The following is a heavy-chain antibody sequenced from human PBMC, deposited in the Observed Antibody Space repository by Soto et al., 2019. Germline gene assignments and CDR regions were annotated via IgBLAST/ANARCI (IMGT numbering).Heavy chain of an antibody. D-gene: IGHD3-22*01. V-gene: IGHV4-59*01. CDR2: IYYSGST. CDR3: ARVSLWEDSSGYWRAFVI. J-gene: IGHJ3*02. Sequence: PSETLSLTCTVSGGSISSYYWSWIRQPPGKGLEWIGYIYYSGSTNYNPSLKSRVTISVDTSKNQFSLKLSSVTAADTAVYYCARVSLWEDSSGYWRAFVIWGQGTMVTVSS. CDR1: GGSISSYY.